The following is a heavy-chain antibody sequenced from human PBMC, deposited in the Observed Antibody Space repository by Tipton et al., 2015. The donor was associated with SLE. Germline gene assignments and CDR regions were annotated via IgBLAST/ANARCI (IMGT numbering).Heavy chain of an antibody. J-gene: IGHJ5*02. CDR1: GGSFSGHY. CDR2: INHSGST. V-gene: IGHV4-34*01. D-gene: IGHD6-13*01. Sequence: TLSLTCAVYGGSFSGHYWSWIRQPPGKGLEWIGEINHSGSTNYNPSLKSRVTISVDTSKNQFSLKVSSVTAADTAVYYCARRDGYSSIWNWFDPWGQGILVTVSS. CDR3: ARRDGYSSIWNWFDP.